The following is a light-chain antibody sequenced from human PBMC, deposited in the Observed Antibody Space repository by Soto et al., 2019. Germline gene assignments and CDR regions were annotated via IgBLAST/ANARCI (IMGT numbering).Light chain of an antibody. CDR3: LQHNSYPRT. CDR1: QGISSY. V-gene: IGKV1-9*01. CDR2: AAS. Sequence: DIQLTQSPSFLSASVGDRVTITCRASQGISSYLAWYQQKPGKAPKRLIYAASSLQSGVPSRFSGSGSGTEFTLTISSLQPEDFATYYCLQHNSYPRTFGQGTRLEIK. J-gene: IGKJ5*01.